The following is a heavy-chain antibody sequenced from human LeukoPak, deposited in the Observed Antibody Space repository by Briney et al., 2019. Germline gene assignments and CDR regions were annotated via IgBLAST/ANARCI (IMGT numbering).Heavy chain of an antibody. V-gene: IGHV3-74*01. D-gene: IGHD3-10*01. Sequence: GGALRLSCAASGFTFSSYWMHWVRQAPGKGLVWVSRINSDGSGTFYADSVKGRFTISRDNAKNTLDLQMNSLRAEDTAVYYCARDYYGSGDYWGQGTLVTVSS. CDR1: GFTFSSYW. CDR3: ARDYYGSGDY. J-gene: IGHJ4*02. CDR2: INSDGSGT.